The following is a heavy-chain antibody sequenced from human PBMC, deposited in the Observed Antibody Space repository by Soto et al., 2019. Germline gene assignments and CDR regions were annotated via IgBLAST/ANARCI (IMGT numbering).Heavy chain of an antibody. V-gene: IGHV1-18*01. CDR1: GYTFTSYG. D-gene: IGHD4-17*01. J-gene: IGHJ5*02. Sequence: ASVKVSCKTSGYTFTSYGISWVRQAPGQGLEWMGWITTDKGKTTYAQKFQGRVTMTTDTSTSTAYMEMRSLRSDDTAVYYCARGDYGGNDNWFDPWGQGTLVTVSS. CDR2: ITTDKGKT. CDR3: ARGDYGGNDNWFDP.